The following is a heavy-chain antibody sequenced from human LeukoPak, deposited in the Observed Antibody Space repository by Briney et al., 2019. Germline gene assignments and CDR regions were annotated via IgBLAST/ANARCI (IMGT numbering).Heavy chain of an antibody. Sequence: PSETLSLTCAVYGGSFSGYYWSWIRQPPGKGLEWIGEINHSGSTNYNPSLKSRVTISVDTSKNQFSLKLSSVTAADTAVYSCARGRATTSHAFDIWGQGTMVTVSS. CDR1: GGSFSGYY. J-gene: IGHJ3*02. D-gene: IGHD1-26*01. CDR3: ARGRATTSHAFDI. CDR2: INHSGST. V-gene: IGHV4-34*01.